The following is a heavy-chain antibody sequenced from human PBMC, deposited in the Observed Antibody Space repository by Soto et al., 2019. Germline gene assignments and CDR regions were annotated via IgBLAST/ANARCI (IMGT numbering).Heavy chain of an antibody. CDR1: GYTFTSYY. V-gene: IGHV1-46*01. Sequence: ASVKVSCKASGYTFTSYYMHWVRQAPGQGLEWMGIINPSGGSTSYAQKFQGRVTMTRDTSTSTVYMELSSLRSGDTAVYYCARDGAQLWHIDYWGQGTLVTVSS. J-gene: IGHJ4*02. D-gene: IGHD5-18*01. CDR3: ARDGAQLWHIDY. CDR2: INPSGGST.